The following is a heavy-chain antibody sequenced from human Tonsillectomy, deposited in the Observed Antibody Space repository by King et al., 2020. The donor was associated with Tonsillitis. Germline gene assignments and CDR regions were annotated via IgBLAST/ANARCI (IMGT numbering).Heavy chain of an antibody. CDR2: IYYSGST. CDR1: GGSIRSGDYY. V-gene: IGHV4-30-4*01. D-gene: IGHD3-16*01. CDR3: ARGGGIPYAVDI. Sequence: VQLQESGPGLVKPSQTLSLTCTVSGGSIRSGDYYWSWIRQPPGKGLEWMGYIYYSGSTYYNPSLKSRVTISVDTSKNQFSLKLSSVTAADTAVYYCARGGGIPYAVDIWGQGTMVTVSS. J-gene: IGHJ3*02.